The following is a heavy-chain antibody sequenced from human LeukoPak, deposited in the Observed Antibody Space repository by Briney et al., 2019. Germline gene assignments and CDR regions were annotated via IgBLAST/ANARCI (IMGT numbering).Heavy chain of an antibody. J-gene: IGHJ4*02. CDR2: ISSGSSFI. CDR1: GFSFSSYS. D-gene: IGHD5-12*01. V-gene: IGHV3-21*01. Sequence: GGSLRLSCAASGFSFSSYSMNWVRQAPGKGLEWVSSISSGSSFIYYADSVRGRFTTSRDNAKNSLYLQMNSLRAEDTAVYYCVRGPATDPFDYWGQGTLVTASS. CDR3: VRGPATDPFDY.